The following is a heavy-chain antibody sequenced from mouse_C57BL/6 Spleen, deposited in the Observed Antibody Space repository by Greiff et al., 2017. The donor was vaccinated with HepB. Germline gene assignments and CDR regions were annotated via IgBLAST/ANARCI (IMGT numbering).Heavy chain of an antibody. Sequence: EVQGVESGGGLVKPGGSLKLSCAASGFTFSSYAMSWVRQTPEKRLEWVATISDGGSYTYYPDNVKGRFTISRDNAKNNLYLQMSHLKSEDTAMYYCARDPWDGEVDYWGQGTTLTVSS. D-gene: IGHD4-1*01. J-gene: IGHJ2*01. CDR2: ISDGGSYT. CDR3: ARDPWDGEVDY. V-gene: IGHV5-4*01. CDR1: GFTFSSYA.